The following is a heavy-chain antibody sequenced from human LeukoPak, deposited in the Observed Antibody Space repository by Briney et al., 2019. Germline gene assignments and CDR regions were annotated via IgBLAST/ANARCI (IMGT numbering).Heavy chain of an antibody. CDR1: GYTFTSYA. J-gene: IGHJ4*02. Sequence: ASVKVSCKASGYTFTSYAMHWVRQAPGQRLEWMGWINAGNGNTKYSQKFQGRVTMTRDTSTSTVYMELSSLRSEDTAVYYCARDSSAMVAIDYWGQGTLVTVSS. D-gene: IGHD5-18*01. CDR3: ARDSSAMVAIDY. CDR2: INAGNGNT. V-gene: IGHV1-3*01.